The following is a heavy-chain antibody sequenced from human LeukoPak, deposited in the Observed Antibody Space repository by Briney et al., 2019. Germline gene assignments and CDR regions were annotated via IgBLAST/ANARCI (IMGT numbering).Heavy chain of an antibody. J-gene: IGHJ6*03. CDR2: INPDSGGT. Sequence: ASVKVSCKASGYSFTGYYMHWVRQAPGQGLEWMGWINPDSGGTNYAQRFQGRVTMTRDTSITTAYMELSRLTSDDTAVYYCASGYSDYADYYNYYMDVWGKGTTVTVSS. V-gene: IGHV1-2*02. CDR1: GYSFTGYY. CDR3: ASGYSDYADYYNYYMDV. D-gene: IGHD4-11*01.